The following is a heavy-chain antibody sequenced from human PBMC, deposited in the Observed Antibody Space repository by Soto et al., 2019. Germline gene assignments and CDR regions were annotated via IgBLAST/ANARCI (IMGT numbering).Heavy chain of an antibody. CDR1: GCSISSYD. J-gene: IGHJ4*02. D-gene: IGHD6-19*01. CDR3: ARAQQWPIENFFDF. Sequence: PSVTLSLTCTVSGCSISSYDWSWIRQTAGKGLEWIGRIYTSGSTNYNPSLKSRVTMSVDTSKNQFSLTLTSVTAADTALYYCARAQQWPIENFFDFWGQGALVTVSS. V-gene: IGHV4-4*07. CDR2: IYTSGST.